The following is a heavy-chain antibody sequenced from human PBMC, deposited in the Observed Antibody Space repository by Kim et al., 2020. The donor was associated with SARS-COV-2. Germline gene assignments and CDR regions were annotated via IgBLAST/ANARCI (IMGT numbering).Heavy chain of an antibody. CDR3: ARLGSGALRD. Sequence: SETLSLTCSVSGGSISSYWWTWIRQPPGKGLEYIGFIYYTGTTNYNTSLKSRVTISVDTPKNQFSLKLSSVTAADTALYYCARLGSGALRDWGQGTLVTVSS. D-gene: IGHD3-10*02. J-gene: IGHJ4*02. CDR1: GGSISSYW. V-gene: IGHV4-59*01. CDR2: IYYTGTT.